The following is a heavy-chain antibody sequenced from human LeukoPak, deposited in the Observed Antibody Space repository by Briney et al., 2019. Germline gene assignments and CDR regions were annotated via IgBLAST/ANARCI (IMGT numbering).Heavy chain of an antibody. CDR3: ARGVVVAATDHYYYGMDV. CDR2: IYYSGST. D-gene: IGHD2-15*01. Sequence: PSETLSLTCTVSGGSISSYYWSWIRQPPGKGLEWIGYIYYSGSTNYNPSLKSRVTISVDTSKNQFSLKLSSVTAADTAVYYCARGVVVAATDHYYYGMDVWGQGTTVTVPS. CDR1: GGSISSYY. J-gene: IGHJ6*02. V-gene: IGHV4-59*01.